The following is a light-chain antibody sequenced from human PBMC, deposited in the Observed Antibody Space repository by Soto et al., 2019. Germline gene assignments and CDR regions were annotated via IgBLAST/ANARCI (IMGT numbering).Light chain of an antibody. J-gene: IGKJ1*01. CDR2: GAS. CDR1: QSVSSNF. Sequence: EIVLTQSPGTLSLSPGERATLSCRASQSVSSNFLAWYQQIPGDAPMLLIYGASIRATGVPGRFSGSGSGTDFTLTISRLEPEDFAVYYCQQYGSSPWTFGQGTKVEIK. CDR3: QQYGSSPWT. V-gene: IGKV3-20*01.